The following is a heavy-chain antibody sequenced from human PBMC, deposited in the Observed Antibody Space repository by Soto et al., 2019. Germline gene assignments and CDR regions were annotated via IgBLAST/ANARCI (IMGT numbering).Heavy chain of an antibody. Sequence: EVQLVESGGGLVQPGGSLRLSCAASGFTFSSYSMNWVRQAPGKGLEWVSYISSSSSTIYYADSVKGRFTISRDNAKXXXXXQMNSLRDEDTAVYYCARDGGSLGYWGQGTLVTVSS. CDR2: ISSSSSTI. J-gene: IGHJ4*02. CDR1: GFTFSSYS. V-gene: IGHV3-48*02. CDR3: ARDGGSLGY. D-gene: IGHD1-26*01.